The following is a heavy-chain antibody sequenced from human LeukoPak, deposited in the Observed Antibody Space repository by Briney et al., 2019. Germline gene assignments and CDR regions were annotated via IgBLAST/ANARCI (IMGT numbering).Heavy chain of an antibody. D-gene: IGHD1-26*01. J-gene: IGHJ6*03. CDR1: GGTFSSYA. CDR2: IIPIFGTA. CDR3: ARDGRAGGGIPLTHYYYMDV. Sequence: GASVKVSCKASGGTFSSYAISWVRQAPGQGLEWMGGIIPIFGTANYAQKFQGRVTITTDESTSTAYMELSSLRSEDTAVYYCARDGRAGGGIPLTHYYYMDVWGKGTTVTVSS. V-gene: IGHV1-69*05.